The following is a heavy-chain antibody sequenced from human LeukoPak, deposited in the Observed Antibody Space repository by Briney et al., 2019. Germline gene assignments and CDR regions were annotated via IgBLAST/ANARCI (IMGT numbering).Heavy chain of an antibody. Sequence: ASVKVSCKASGYTFTSYDINWVRQATGQGLEWMGWMNPNSGNTGYAQKFQGRVTMTRNTSISTAYMELSSLRSEDTAVYYCARDWGTHCSGGICYENWFDPWGQGTLVTVSS. CDR2: MNPNSGNT. V-gene: IGHV1-8*01. D-gene: IGHD2-15*01. CDR1: GYTFTSYD. CDR3: ARDWGTHCSGGICYENWFDP. J-gene: IGHJ5*02.